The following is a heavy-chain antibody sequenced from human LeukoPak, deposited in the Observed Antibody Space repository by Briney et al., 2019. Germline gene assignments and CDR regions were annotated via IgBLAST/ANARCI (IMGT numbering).Heavy chain of an antibody. CDR2: IKNDGSDK. Sequence: GGSLRLSCAASGFSFSAAWMTWVRQAPGKGLEWVATIKNDGSDKYYVDSVKGRFTLSRDNAKNLVYLQMNSLRVEDTAVYYCVNLGYSDGGQGTLVTVSS. J-gene: IGHJ4*02. CDR3: VNLGYSD. D-gene: IGHD5-12*01. V-gene: IGHV3-7*01. CDR1: GFSFSAAW.